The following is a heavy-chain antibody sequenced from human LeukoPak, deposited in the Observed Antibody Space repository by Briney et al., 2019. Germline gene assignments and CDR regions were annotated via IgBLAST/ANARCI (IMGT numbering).Heavy chain of an antibody. CDR3: ATTSRDVLDYFFAH. J-gene: IGHJ4*02. V-gene: IGHV3-48*03. CDR1: GLTFNLYE. CDR2: ISRAGDTI. D-gene: IGHD6-6*01. Sequence: PGGSLRLSCEASGLTFNLYEMNWVRQAPGKGLEWVAHISRAGDTIFNTDSVKGRFSISRDNAKNSLSLQMNNLRAEDTALYYCATTSRDVLDYFFAHWGQGTLVTVSS.